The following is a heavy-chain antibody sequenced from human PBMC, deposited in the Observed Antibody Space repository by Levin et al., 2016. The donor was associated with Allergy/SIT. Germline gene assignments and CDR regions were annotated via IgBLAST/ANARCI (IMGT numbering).Heavy chain of an antibody. D-gene: IGHD2-8*01. CDR3: ARDADCTDGVCFDY. Sequence: GESLKISCVVSGFTFSRHWLTWVRQAPGKGLEWVANIKHDGSETYYVDSVKGRFTISRDNAKNSLYLQLNSLRADDTALYYCARDADCTDGVCFDYWGQGTLVTVSS. V-gene: IGHV3-7*01. CDR2: IKHDGSET. J-gene: IGHJ4*02. CDR1: GFTFSRHW.